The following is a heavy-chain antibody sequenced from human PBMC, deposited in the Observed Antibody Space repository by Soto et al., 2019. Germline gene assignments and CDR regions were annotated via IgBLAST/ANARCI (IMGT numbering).Heavy chain of an antibody. J-gene: IGHJ4*02. Sequence: ASVKVSCKASGGTFSSYAISWVRQAPGQGLEWMGGIIPIFGTANYAQKFQGRVTITADESTSTAYMELSSLRSEDTAVYYCARVGGSYYSQHFDYWGQGTLVTVSS. CDR3: ARVGGSYYSQHFDY. CDR1: GGTFSSYA. V-gene: IGHV1-69*13. D-gene: IGHD1-26*01. CDR2: IIPIFGTA.